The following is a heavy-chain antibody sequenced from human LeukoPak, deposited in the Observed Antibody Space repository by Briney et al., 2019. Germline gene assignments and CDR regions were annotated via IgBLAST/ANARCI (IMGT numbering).Heavy chain of an antibody. CDR1: GFTFSSYS. J-gene: IGHJ4*02. CDR3: ARVGYDWNLFDC. D-gene: IGHD1-20*01. CDR2: ISSSSGYI. Sequence: GGSLRLSCAASGFTFSSYSMSWVRQAPGKGLEWVSSISSSSGYIYYADSVKGRFTISRDNAKNSLYLQMDSLRAEDTAVYYCARVGYDWNLFDCWGQGTLVTVSS. V-gene: IGHV3-21*01.